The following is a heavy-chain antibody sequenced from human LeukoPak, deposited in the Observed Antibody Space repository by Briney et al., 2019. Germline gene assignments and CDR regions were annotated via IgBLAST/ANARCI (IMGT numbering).Heavy chain of an antibody. V-gene: IGHV4-30-4*02. Sequence: SETLSLTCTVSGGSISSGDYYWSWIRQPPGKGLEWIGYIYYSGSTYYNPSLKSRVTISVDTSKNQFSLKLSSVTAADTAVYYCARTRELRGGPDYWGQGTLVTVSS. CDR3: ARTRELRGGPDY. CDR1: GGSISSGDYY. CDR2: IYYSGST. J-gene: IGHJ4*02. D-gene: IGHD1-26*01.